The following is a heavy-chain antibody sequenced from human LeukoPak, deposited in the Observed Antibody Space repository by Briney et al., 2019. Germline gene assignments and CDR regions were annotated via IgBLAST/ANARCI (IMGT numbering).Heavy chain of an antibody. CDR3: ARNFAS. V-gene: IGHV3-48*02. CDR1: GFTFSGST. J-gene: IGHJ5*01. CDR2: ISTGSSTI. Sequence: PGGSLRLSCAASGFTFSGSTMNWVRQAPGKGLEWLSYISTGSSTIHYADSVKGRFTISRDDAKNSLYLQMNSLRDEDTAVYYCARNFASWGQGTPVTVSS.